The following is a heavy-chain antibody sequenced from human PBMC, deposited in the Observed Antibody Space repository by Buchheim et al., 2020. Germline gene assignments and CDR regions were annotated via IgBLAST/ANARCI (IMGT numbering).Heavy chain of an antibody. Sequence: QVQLVESGGGVVQPGRSLRLSCAASGFTLSSYAMHWVRQAPGKGLEWVAVISYDGSNKYYADSGKGRFTISRDNSKNTLYPQMNSLRAEDTAVYYCARSDYGDYSCSYWGQGTL. V-gene: IGHV3-30-3*01. CDR2: ISYDGSNK. D-gene: IGHD4-17*01. J-gene: IGHJ4*02. CDR1: GFTLSSYA. CDR3: ARSDYGDYSCSY.